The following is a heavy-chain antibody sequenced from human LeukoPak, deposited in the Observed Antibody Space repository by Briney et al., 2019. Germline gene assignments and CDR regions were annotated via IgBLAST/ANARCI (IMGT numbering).Heavy chain of an antibody. CDR1: GGSISSSSYY. CDR2: IYYSGST. Sequence: PSETLSLTCTVSGGSISSSSYYWGWIRQPPGKGLEWIGSIYYSGSTYYNPSLKSRVTISVDTSKNQFSLKLSSVTAADTAVYYCARWYYYDSSGIRSAFDIWGQGTVVTVSS. V-gene: IGHV4-39*01. D-gene: IGHD3-22*01. J-gene: IGHJ3*02. CDR3: ARWYYYDSSGIRSAFDI.